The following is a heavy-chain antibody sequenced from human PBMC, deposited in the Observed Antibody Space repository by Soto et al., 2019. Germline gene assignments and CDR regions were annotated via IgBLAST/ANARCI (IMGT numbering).Heavy chain of an antibody. CDR1: GFTFTSHG. J-gene: IGHJ6*02. D-gene: IGHD3-10*01. CDR3: ASPYGSGSFLGMDV. Sequence: PGGSLRLSCAASGFTFTSHGIHWVRQAPGKGLEWVAVIWYDGSSKYYADSVKGRFTISRDNYKNTLYLQMNSLRAEDTAVYYCASPYGSGSFLGMDVWGQGTTVTVSS. CDR2: IWYDGSSK. V-gene: IGHV3-33*01.